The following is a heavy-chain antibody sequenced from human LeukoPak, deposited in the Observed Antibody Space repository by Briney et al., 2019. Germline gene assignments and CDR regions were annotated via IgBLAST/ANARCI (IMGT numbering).Heavy chain of an antibody. D-gene: IGHD6-19*01. V-gene: IGHV3-21*01. CDR3: ARDGPTGYTSGWVFDY. CDR2: ISSSSSYI. J-gene: IGHJ4*02. Sequence: GGSLRLSCAASGFTFSSYSMNWVRQAPGKGLEWVSSISSSSSYIYYADSVKGRFTISRDNAKNSLYLQMNSLRAEDTAVYYCARDGPTGYTSGWVFDYWGQGTLVTVSS. CDR1: GFTFSSYS.